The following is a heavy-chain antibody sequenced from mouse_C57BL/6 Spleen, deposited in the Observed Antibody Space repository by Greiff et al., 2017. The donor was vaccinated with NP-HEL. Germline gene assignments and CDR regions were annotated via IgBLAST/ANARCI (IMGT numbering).Heavy chain of an antibody. Sequence: QVQLQQPGAELVQPGASVKMSCKASGYTFTSYWITWVKQRPGQGLEWIGDIYPGSGSTNYNEKFKSKATLTVDTSSSTAYMQLSSLTSEDSAVYYCARRETPVVPDAMDYWGQGTSVTVSS. J-gene: IGHJ4*01. CDR3: ARRETPVVPDAMDY. CDR2: IYPGSGST. CDR1: GYTFTSYW. D-gene: IGHD1-1*01. V-gene: IGHV1-55*01.